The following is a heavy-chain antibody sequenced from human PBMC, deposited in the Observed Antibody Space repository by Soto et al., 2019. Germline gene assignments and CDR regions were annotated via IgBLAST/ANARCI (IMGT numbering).Heavy chain of an antibody. Sequence: QVQLQESGPGLVRPSQTLSLTCTVSGVSINSEHYHWTWIRQAPGKGLEWIGYIQYTGSIRYNPSLQSRVTMSVDTSKNLFSLNLSSVTAADTAVYVCVREDDGGDRDYYGLDVWGQGTTVTVSS. CDR3: VREDDGGDRDYYGLDV. CDR2: IQYTGSI. D-gene: IGHD2-21*02. CDR1: GVSINSEHYH. V-gene: IGHV4-30-4*01. J-gene: IGHJ6*02.